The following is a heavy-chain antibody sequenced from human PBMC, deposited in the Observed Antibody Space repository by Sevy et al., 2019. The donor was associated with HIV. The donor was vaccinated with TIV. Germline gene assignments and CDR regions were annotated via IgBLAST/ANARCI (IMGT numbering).Heavy chain of an antibody. V-gene: IGHV3-23*01. CDR3: AKVNTVTTSNWFDP. J-gene: IGHJ5*02. CDR2: ITSSGRST. D-gene: IGHD4-4*01. Sequence: GGSLRLSCSASKFTFSNYAMSWVRQAPGKGLEWVSTITSSGRSTYDADSAKGRFTISRDNSKNTLYLQMHSLRAEDTAVYYCAKVNTVTTSNWFDPWGQGTLVTVSS. CDR1: KFTFSNYA.